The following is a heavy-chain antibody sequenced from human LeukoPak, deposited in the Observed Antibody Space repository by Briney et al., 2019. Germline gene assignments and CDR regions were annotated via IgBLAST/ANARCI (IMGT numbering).Heavy chain of an antibody. Sequence: ASVKVSCNASGGTFSSYTISWVRQAPGQGLEWMGRIIPSLGIANYAQKFQGRVTITADKSTSTAYMELSSLRSEDTAVYYCAKDRRGWFKYYFDYWGQGTLVTVSS. CDR1: GGTFSSYT. CDR3: AKDRRGWFKYYFDY. D-gene: IGHD2-15*01. J-gene: IGHJ4*02. CDR2: IIPSLGIA. V-gene: IGHV1-69*04.